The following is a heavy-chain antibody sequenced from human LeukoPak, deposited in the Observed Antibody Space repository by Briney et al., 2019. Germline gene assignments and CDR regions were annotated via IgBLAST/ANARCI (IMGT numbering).Heavy chain of an antibody. CDR2: INAGNGNT. Sequence: ASVKVSCKASGYTFTSYAMHWVRQAPGQRLEWMGWINAGNGNTKYSQKFQGRVTITRDTSASTAYMELSSLRSEDTAVYYCARDRLAVAGTELDYWGQGTLVTVSS. CDR1: GYTFTSYA. J-gene: IGHJ4*02. V-gene: IGHV1-3*01. CDR3: ARDRLAVAGTELDY. D-gene: IGHD6-19*01.